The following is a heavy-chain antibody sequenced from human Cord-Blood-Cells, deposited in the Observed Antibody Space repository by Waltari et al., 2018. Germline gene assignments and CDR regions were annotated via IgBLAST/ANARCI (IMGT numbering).Heavy chain of an antibody. J-gene: IGHJ3*02. CDR1: GYTFTGYY. CDR3: ARARGIVGATDAFDI. D-gene: IGHD1-26*01. V-gene: IGHV1-2*04. CDR2: INPNSGGT. Sequence: QVQLVQSAAEVKKPGASVQLSCRASGYTFTGYYMQWVRQVPGQGLEWMGWINPNSGGTNYAQKFQGWVTMTRDTSISTAYMELSRLRSDDTAVYYCARARGIVGATDAFDIWGQGTMVTVSS.